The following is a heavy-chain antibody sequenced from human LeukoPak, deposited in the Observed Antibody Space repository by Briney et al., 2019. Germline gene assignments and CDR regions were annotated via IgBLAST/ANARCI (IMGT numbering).Heavy chain of an antibody. CDR1: GYSISSGYY. Sequence: SETLSLTCTVSGYSISSGYYWGWIRQPPGKGLEWIGSMYHTGSTYYNPSLKSRVTISVDTSNNQFSLRLNSVTAADTAVYYCARGAVRGVGFDYWGQGTLVTVSS. CDR3: ARGAVRGVGFDY. J-gene: IGHJ4*02. CDR2: MYHTGST. D-gene: IGHD3-10*01. V-gene: IGHV4-38-2*02.